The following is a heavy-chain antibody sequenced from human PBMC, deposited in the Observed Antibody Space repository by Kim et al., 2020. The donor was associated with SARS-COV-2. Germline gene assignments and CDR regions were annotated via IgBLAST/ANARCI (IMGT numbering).Heavy chain of an antibody. D-gene: IGHD3-10*01. CDR1: GGSISSYY. Sequence: SETLSLTCTVSGGSISSYYWNWIRQPPGKGLEWIGYIYYSGSTNYNPSLKSRVTISVDTSKNQFSVKLSSVTAADTAVYYCAGDHLWFGELEYGMDVWGQGTTVTVSS. CDR2: IYYSGST. V-gene: IGHV4-59*01. CDR3: AGDHLWFGELEYGMDV. J-gene: IGHJ6*02.